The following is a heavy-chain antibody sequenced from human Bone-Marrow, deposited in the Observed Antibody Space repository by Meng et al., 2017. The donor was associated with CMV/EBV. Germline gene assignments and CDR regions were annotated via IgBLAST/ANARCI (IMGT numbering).Heavy chain of an antibody. CDR1: FSYVGSD. CDR3: TILYCSSTSCYTSDP. D-gene: IGHD2-2*02. Sequence: FSYVGSDMHWCRQASRKGLEWVGRIRSKANSYATAYAASVKGRFTISRDDSKNTAYLQMNSLKTEDTAVYYCTILYCSSTSCYTSDPWGQGTLVTVSS. V-gene: IGHV3-73*01. J-gene: IGHJ5*02. CDR2: IRSKANSYAT.